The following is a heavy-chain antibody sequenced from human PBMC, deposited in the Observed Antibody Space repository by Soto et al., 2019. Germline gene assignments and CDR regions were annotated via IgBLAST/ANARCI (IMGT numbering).Heavy chain of an antibody. J-gene: IGHJ6*02. CDR1: GFTFDDYT. CDR2: ISWDGGST. CDR3: AKGHRPRSYYYYGMDV. V-gene: IGHV3-43*01. Sequence: HPGGSLRLSCAASGFTFDDYTMHWVRQAPGKGLEWVSLISWDGGSTYYADSVKGRFTISRDNSKNSLYLQMNSLRTEDTALYYCAKGHRPRSYYYYGMDVWGQGTTVTVPS.